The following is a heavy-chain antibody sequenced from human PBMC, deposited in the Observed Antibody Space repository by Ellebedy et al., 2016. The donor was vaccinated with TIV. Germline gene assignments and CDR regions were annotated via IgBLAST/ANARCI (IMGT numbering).Heavy chain of an antibody. D-gene: IGHD3-9*01. V-gene: IGHV3-21*01. CDR2: IRCYSTYM. J-gene: IGHJ4*02. CDR3: ARDRRYFDWSPDY. Sequence: GESLKISCAASGFTFSSYSMNWVRQAPGKGLEWVSSIRCYSTYMYYADSVKGRFTISRDNAKNSLYLQMNSLRAEDTAVYYCARDRRYFDWSPDYWGQGTLVTVSS. CDR1: GFTFSSYS.